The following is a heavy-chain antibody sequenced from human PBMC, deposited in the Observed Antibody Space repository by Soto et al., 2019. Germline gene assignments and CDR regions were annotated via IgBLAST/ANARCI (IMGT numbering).Heavy chain of an antibody. Sequence: QVQLVQSGAAVKKPGSSVKVSCKASGGTFSTYAISWVRQAPGQGLEWMGGLIPIFGPANYAHKFQGRVTITADDSPSTAYMEVSSMRSEDTAVYYCVSSGGYRHYYGMDVWGQGTTVTVSS. CDR1: GGTFSTYA. D-gene: IGHD1-26*01. CDR3: VSSGGYRHYYGMDV. J-gene: IGHJ6*02. CDR2: LIPIFGPA. V-gene: IGHV1-69*01.